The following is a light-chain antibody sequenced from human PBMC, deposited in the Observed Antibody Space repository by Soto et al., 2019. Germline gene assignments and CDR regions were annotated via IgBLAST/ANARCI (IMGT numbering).Light chain of an antibody. Sequence: EIVLTQSPGTLSLSPGERATLSCRASQSVSSSYFAWYQQKPGQAPRLLIYGASGRATGIPDRFSGSGSGTDFTLTISRLEPEDFAVYYCQQYGSSPMYTFGQGIKLEIK. CDR2: GAS. J-gene: IGKJ2*01. V-gene: IGKV3-20*01. CDR1: QSVSSSY. CDR3: QQYGSSPMYT.